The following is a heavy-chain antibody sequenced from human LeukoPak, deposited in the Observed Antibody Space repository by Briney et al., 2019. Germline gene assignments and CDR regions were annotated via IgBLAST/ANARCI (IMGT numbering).Heavy chain of an antibody. CDR1: GYTFTSYY. CDR3: ARGDRDYDILTGSSKSWFDP. J-gene: IGHJ5*02. D-gene: IGHD3-9*01. CDR2: INPSGGST. V-gene: IGHV1-46*01. Sequence: ASVKVSCKASGYTFTSYYMHWVRQAPGQGLEWMGIINPSGGSTSYAQKFQGRVTMTRDMSTSTVYMELSSLRSEDTAVYYCARGDRDYDILTGSSKSWFDPWGQGTLVTVSS.